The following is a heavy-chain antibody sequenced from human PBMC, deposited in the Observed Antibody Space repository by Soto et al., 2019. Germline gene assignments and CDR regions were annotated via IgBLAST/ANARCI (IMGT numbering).Heavy chain of an antibody. CDR3: ARGPRYCSGYSCDYYMDV. Sequence: EVQLLESGGGLVQPGGSLRLSCAASGFTFSSYAMSWVRQAPGKGLEWVSAISGSAATTFYADSVKGRFTVSRDSSKNTLYLQMNSLRAEDTAVYYCARGPRYCSGYSCDYYMDVWGKGTTVTVSS. D-gene: IGHD2-15*01. J-gene: IGHJ6*03. CDR2: ISGSAATT. CDR1: GFTFSSYA. V-gene: IGHV3-23*01.